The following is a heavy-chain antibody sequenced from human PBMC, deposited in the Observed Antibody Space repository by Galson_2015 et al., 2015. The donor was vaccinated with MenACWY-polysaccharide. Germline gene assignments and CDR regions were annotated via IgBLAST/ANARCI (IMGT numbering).Heavy chain of an antibody. CDR3: VRGGAAASLLFDH. CDR1: GDSVSSNTAA. J-gene: IGHJ5*02. Sequence: CAISGDSVSSNTAAWNWIRQSPSRGLEWLGRTYYRSNWSSDYALSVRGRLTINADTSKNQFSLQLNSVTPEDTAVYYCVRGGAAASLLFDHWGQGTVVTVSS. D-gene: IGHD2-15*01. V-gene: IGHV6-1*01. CDR2: TYYRSNWSS.